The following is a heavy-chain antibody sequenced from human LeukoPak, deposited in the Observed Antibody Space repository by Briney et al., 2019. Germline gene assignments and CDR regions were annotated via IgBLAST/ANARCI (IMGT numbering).Heavy chain of an antibody. V-gene: IGHV3-23*01. Sequence: GGSLRLSCAASGFTFSSYAMSWVRQAPGKGLEWVSAISGSGGSTYYADSVKGRFTISRDNAKNSLYLQMNSLRAEDTAVYYCARDYYGNDAFDIWGQGTMVTVSS. J-gene: IGHJ3*02. CDR3: ARDYYGNDAFDI. CDR2: ISGSGGST. D-gene: IGHD3-22*01. CDR1: GFTFSSYA.